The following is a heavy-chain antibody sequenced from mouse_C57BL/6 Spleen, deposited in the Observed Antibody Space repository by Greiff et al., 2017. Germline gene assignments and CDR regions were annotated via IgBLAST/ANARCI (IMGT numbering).Heavy chain of an antibody. CDR1: GYTFTSYW. V-gene: IGHV1-69*01. D-gene: IGHD3-2*02. J-gene: IGHJ4*01. Sequence: QVQLQQPGAELVMPGASVKLSCKASGYTFTSYWMHWVKQRPGQGLEWIGEIDPSDSYTNYNQKFKCKSTLTVDKSSSTAYMQLSSLTSEDSAVYCCARIGYSGAMDYWGQGTSVTVSS. CDR2: IDPSDSYT. CDR3: ARIGYSGAMDY.